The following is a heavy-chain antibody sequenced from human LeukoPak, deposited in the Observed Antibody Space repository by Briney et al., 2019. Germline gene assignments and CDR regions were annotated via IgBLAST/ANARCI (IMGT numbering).Heavy chain of an antibody. J-gene: IGHJ4*02. CDR1: GFTFSSYA. CDR2: ISGSGGST. V-gene: IGHV3-23*01. CDR3: AKAPSSKYSSGWFDY. D-gene: IGHD6-19*01. Sequence: GGSLRLSCAASGFTFSSYAMSWVRQAPGKGLEWVSAISGSGGSTYYADSVKGRFTISRDNSKDTLYLQMNSLRAEDTAVYYCAKAPSSKYSSGWFDYWGQGTLVTVSS.